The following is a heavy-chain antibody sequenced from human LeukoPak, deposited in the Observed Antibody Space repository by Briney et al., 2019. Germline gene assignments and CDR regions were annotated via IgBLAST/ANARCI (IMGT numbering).Heavy chain of an antibody. D-gene: IGHD2-15*01. J-gene: IGHJ4*02. CDR2: ISGSGANT. V-gene: IGHV3-23*01. CDR3: AKGRALEVVAAFNY. Sequence: GGSLRLSCAASGFTFSSFGMHWVRQAPGKGLEWVSAISGSGANTYYADSVKGRFTISRDNSKNTLSLQMNTLRTDDTAVYYCAKGRALEVVAAFNYWGQGTVVTVSS. CDR1: GFTFSSFG.